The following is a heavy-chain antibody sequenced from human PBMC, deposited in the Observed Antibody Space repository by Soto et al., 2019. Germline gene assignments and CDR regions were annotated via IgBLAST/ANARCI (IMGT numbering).Heavy chain of an antibody. CDR1: GYTFTSYG. CDR3: AREAYCSSTSCYNYGMDV. CDR2: ISAYNGNT. D-gene: IGHD2-2*02. V-gene: IGHV1-18*04. J-gene: IGHJ6*02. Sequence: QVQLVQSGAVVKKPGASVKVSCKASGYTFTSYGISWVRQAPGQGLEWMGWISAYNGNTNYAQKLQGRVTMTTDTSTSTAYMELRSLRSDDTAVYYCAREAYCSSTSCYNYGMDVWGQGTTVTVSS.